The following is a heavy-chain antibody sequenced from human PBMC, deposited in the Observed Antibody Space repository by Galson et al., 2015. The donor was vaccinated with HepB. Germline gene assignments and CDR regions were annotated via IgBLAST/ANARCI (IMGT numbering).Heavy chain of an antibody. CDR3: ASNLDIVVVPAAIPNNNYYYYGMDV. V-gene: IGHV3-23*01. CDR2: ISGNGDST. CDR1: GFAFDTHA. Sequence: SLRLSCAASGFAFDTHAMSWVRQAPGRGLEWISGISGNGDSTFYADSVKGRFTVSRDNAKNSLYLQMNSLRAEDTAVYYCASNLDIVVVPAAIPNNNYYYYGMDVWGQGTTVTVSS. D-gene: IGHD2-2*02. J-gene: IGHJ6*02.